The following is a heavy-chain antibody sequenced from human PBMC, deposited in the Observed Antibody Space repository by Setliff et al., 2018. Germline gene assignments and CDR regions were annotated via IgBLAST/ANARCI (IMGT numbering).Heavy chain of an antibody. J-gene: IGHJ5*02. CDR2: FHTGGST. CDR1: GDSISSGSYY. CDR3: ARAGPTVTFFRVLVISWWDP. V-gene: IGHV4-61*09. Sequence: TVSGDSISSGSYYWTWIRQPAGKGLEWIGHFHTGGSTNYNRSLRSRVSISVDTSKNQFSLKLSSVTAADTATYYCARAGPTVTFFRVLVISWWDPWGQGSLVTVS. D-gene: IGHD3-3*01.